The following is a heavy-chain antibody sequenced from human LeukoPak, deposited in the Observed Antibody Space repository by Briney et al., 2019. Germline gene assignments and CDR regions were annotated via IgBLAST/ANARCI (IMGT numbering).Heavy chain of an antibody. CDR3: ARTLYYCDSSGFGH. Sequence: SETLSLTCTVSGGSISSYYWSWIRQPPGKGLEWIGYIYYSGSTNYNPSPKSRVTISVDTSKNQFSLKLSSVTAADTAVYYCARTLYYCDSSGFGHWGQGTLVTVSS. V-gene: IGHV4-59*01. D-gene: IGHD3-22*01. CDR1: GGSISSYY. J-gene: IGHJ5*02. CDR2: IYYSGST.